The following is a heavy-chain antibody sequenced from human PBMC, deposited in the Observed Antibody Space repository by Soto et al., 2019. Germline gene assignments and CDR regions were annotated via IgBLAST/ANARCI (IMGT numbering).Heavy chain of an antibody. V-gene: IGHV1-18*01. CDR3: ARETYYYMDV. CDR1: GYTFPNYG. CDR2: ISAYNGNT. Sequence: ASVKVSGKASGYTFPNYGIRWVRQAPGQGLEWMGWISAYNGNTNYAQKLQGRVTMTTDTSTSTAYMELRSLRSDDTAVYYCARETYYYMDVWGKGTTVTVSS. J-gene: IGHJ6*03.